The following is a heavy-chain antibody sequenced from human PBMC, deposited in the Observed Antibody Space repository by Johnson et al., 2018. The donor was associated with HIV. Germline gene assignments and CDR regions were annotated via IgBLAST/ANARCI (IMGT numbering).Heavy chain of an antibody. J-gene: IGHJ3*02. CDR2: IYSGGGP. D-gene: IGHD5-18*01. CDR3: ARADTAMVRGAFDI. Sequence: VQLVESGGGVVQPGRSLRLSCAASGFTVSSNYMSWVRQAPGKGLEWVSVIYSGGGPYYEDSVKGRFTISRDNSKNTLYLQMNSLRAEDTALYYCARADTAMVRGAFDIWGQGTMVTVSS. CDR1: GFTVSSNY. V-gene: IGHV3-66*01.